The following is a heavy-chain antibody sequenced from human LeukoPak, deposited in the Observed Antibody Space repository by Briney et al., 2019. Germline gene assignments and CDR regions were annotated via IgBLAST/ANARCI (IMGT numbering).Heavy chain of an antibody. CDR1: GFTFSSYS. CDR3: ANHLACGSTTCPSFDH. D-gene: IGHD2-2*01. Sequence: GGSLRLSCAASGFTFSSYSMNWVRQAPGKGLEWVSSISSSSSYIYYADSVKGRFTISRDNAKNSLSLQMNNLRIDDTAVYYCANHLACGSTTCPSFDHWGQGTLVTVSS. CDR2: ISSSSSYI. J-gene: IGHJ4*02. V-gene: IGHV3-21*01.